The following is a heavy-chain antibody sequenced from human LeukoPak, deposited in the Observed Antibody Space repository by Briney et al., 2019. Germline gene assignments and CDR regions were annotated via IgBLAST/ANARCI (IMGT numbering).Heavy chain of an antibody. CDR1: GGSISSNSYY. CDR2: ISYSGST. D-gene: IGHD3-3*02. J-gene: IGHJ6*03. Sequence: PSETLSLTCTVSGGSISSNSYYWGWIRQPPGKGLEWIGSISYSGSTYYNPSLKSRVTISVDTSKNQFSLKLSSVTAADTAVYYCARVPRSPFLEWQSYYYYMDVWGKGTTVTVSS. V-gene: IGHV4-39*01. CDR3: ARVPRSPFLEWQSYYYYMDV.